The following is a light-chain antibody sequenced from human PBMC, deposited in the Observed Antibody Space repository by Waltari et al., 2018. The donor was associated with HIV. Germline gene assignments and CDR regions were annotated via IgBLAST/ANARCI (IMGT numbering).Light chain of an antibody. Sequence: QSVLTHPPSASATAGQRVTISCSGSRSHIGSKFVFWYQQFPGSAPKLLIYKNNQRFSGVPGRFSGSKSGTSASLAISGLRSEDEAAYYCAAWDDNLVGHVVFGGGTNLTV. J-gene: IGLJ2*01. V-gene: IGLV1-47*01. CDR1: RSHIGSKF. CDR3: AAWDDNLVGHVV. CDR2: KNN.